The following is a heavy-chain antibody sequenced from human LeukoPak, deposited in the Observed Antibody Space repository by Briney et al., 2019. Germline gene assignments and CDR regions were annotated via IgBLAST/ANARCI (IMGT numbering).Heavy chain of an antibody. J-gene: IGHJ4*02. Sequence: GGSLRLSCAASGFTFSSYSMNWVRQAPGKGLEGVSSISSSSSYIYYADSGKGRFTISRDNAKNSLYLQMNSLRAGDTAVYYCARDSSKYSSGWYYFDYWGQGTLVTVSS. V-gene: IGHV3-21*01. CDR2: ISSSSSYI. D-gene: IGHD6-19*01. CDR1: GFTFSSYS. CDR3: ARDSSKYSSGWYYFDY.